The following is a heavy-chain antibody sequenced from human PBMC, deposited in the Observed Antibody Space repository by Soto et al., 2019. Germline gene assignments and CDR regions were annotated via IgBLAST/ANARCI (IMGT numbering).Heavy chain of an antibody. CDR3: ATRVTMVRGVYFDY. Sequence: SETLSLTCTVSGGSIISNYYWSWIRQPPGKGLEWIGYISHSGNTNYNPSLKSRVTILVDTPKNQFSLKLSSVTAADTAVYYCATRVTMVRGVYFDYWGQGTLVTVS. D-gene: IGHD3-10*01. V-gene: IGHV4-59*08. CDR2: ISHSGNT. J-gene: IGHJ4*02. CDR1: GGSIISNYY.